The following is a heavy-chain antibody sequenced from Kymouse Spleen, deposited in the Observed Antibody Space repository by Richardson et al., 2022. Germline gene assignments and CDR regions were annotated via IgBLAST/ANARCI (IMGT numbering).Heavy chain of an antibody. Sequence: EVQLVESGGGLVQPGRSLRLSCAASGFTFDDYAMHWVRQAPGKGLEWVSGISWNSGSIGYADSVKGRFTISRDNAKNSLYLQMNSLRAEDTALYYCAKDNWNYDYYYYGMDVWGQGTTVTVSS. CDR1: GFTFDDYA. D-gene: IGHD1-7*01. CDR2: ISWNSGSI. V-gene: IGHV3-9*01. CDR3: AKDNWNYDYYYYGMDV. J-gene: IGHJ6*02.